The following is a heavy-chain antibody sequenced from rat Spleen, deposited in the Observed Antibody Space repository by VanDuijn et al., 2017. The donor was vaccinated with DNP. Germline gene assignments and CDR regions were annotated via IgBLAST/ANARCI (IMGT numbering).Heavy chain of an antibody. V-gene: IGHV5S13*01. D-gene: IGHD4-3*01. CDR1: GITLSNYG. Sequence: EVQLVESGGGLVQPGRSLKLSCVVSGITLSNYGMAWVRQAPAKGLEWVAYIGSAAYAPYYGDSVKGRFTISRDNAKSTLYLQMNSLRSEDMATYYCVRWNSGHFDYWGQGVMVTVSS. CDR3: VRWNSGHFDY. J-gene: IGHJ2*01. CDR2: IGSAAYAP.